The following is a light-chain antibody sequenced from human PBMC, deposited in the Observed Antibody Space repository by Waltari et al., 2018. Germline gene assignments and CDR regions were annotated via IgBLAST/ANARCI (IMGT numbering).Light chain of an antibody. CDR3: ATWDDRLNGPV. CDR2: SNH. Sequence: QSVLTQPPSPPGTPGQRVTISCSGIRSNIGSNAVNWYQQLPGTAPKLLIYSNHQRPSGVPDRFSGSKSGTSASLAISGLQSEDEADYYCATWDDRLNGPVFGGGTKLTVL. V-gene: IGLV1-44*01. CDR1: RSNIGSNA. J-gene: IGLJ3*02.